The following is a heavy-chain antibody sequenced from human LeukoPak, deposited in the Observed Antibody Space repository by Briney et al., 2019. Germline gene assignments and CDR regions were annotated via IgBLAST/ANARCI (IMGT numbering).Heavy chain of an antibody. D-gene: IGHD3-3*01. CDR3: AGDRAITINGPADY. CDR2: ISYDGSNK. J-gene: IGHJ4*02. CDR1: GFTFSSYA. Sequence: GGSLRLSCAASGFTFSSYAMHWVRQAPGKGLEWVAVISYDGSNKYYADSVKGRFTISRDNSKNTLYLQMNSLRAEDTAVYYCAGDRAITINGPADYWGQGTLVTVSS. V-gene: IGHV3-30-3*01.